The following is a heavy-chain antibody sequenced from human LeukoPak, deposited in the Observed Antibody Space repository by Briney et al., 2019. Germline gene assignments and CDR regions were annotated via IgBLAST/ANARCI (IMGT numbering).Heavy chain of an antibody. D-gene: IGHD3-3*01. CDR2: ISGSGGST. Sequence: PGGSLRLSCAASGFTFITYWMSWVRQAPGKGLEWVSAISGSGGSTYYADSVKGRFTISRDNSKNTLYLQMNSLRAEDTAVYYCARAEDFALDYWGQGTLVTVSS. V-gene: IGHV3-23*01. J-gene: IGHJ4*02. CDR3: ARAEDFALDY. CDR1: GFTFITYW.